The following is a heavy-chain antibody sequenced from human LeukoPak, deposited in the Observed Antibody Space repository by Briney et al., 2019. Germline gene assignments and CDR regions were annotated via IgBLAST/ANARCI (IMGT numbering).Heavy chain of an antibody. D-gene: IGHD4-17*01. CDR2: ISYDGSTK. J-gene: IGHJ4*02. CDR3: ARDLDPPIDYGDYITDY. V-gene: IGHV3-30*04. CDR1: GYTFTSYA. Sequence: SCKASGYTFTSYAMHWVRQAPGKGLEWVTVISYDGSTKYYADSVRGRFTISRDNSKDTVYLQMRSLRPEDTAVYYCARDLDPPIDYGDYITDYWGQGTLVTVSS.